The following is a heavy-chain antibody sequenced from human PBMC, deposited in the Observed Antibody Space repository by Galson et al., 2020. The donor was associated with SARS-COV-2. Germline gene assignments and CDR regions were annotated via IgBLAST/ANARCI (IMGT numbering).Heavy chain of an antibody. D-gene: IGHD2-2*01. Sequence: ASVKVSCKASGYTFTGYYMHWVRQAPGQGLEWMGWINPNSGGTNYAQKFQGRVTMTRDTSISTAYMELSRLRSDDTAVYYCARDHALKRYCSSTSCSDNWFDPWGQGTL. CDR1: GYTFTGYY. V-gene: IGHV1-2*02. CDR2: INPNSGGT. CDR3: ARDHALKRYCSSTSCSDNWFDP. J-gene: IGHJ5*02.